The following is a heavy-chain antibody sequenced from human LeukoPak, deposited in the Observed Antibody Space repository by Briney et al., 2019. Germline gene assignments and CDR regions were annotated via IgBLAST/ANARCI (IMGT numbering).Heavy chain of an antibody. Sequence: GGSLRLSCAASGFTFDDYAMHWVREGPGKGLEWVSGISWNSGSIGYADSVKGRFTISRDNAKNSLYLQMNSLRAEDTALYYCAKGASSGWSPYFDYWGQGTLVTVSS. CDR2: ISWNSGSI. CDR3: AKGASSGWSPYFDY. V-gene: IGHV3-9*01. J-gene: IGHJ4*02. CDR1: GFTFDDYA. D-gene: IGHD6-19*01.